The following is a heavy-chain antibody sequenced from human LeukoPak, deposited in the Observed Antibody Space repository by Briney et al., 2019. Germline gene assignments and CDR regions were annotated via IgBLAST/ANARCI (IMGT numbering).Heavy chain of an antibody. CDR2: IIPIFVTA. V-gene: IGHV1-69*05. CDR3: ASDSSGWNQNWYFDY. D-gene: IGHD6-19*01. CDR1: GGTFSSYA. Sequence: ASVKVSCKASGGTFSSYAISWVRQAPGQGLEWMGRIIPIFVTANYAQKFQGRVTITTDESTSTAYMELSSLRSEDTAVYYCASDSSGWNQNWYFDYWGQGTLVTVSS. J-gene: IGHJ4*02.